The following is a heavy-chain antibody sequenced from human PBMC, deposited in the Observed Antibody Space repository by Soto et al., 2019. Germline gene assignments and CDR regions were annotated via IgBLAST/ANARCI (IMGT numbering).Heavy chain of an antibody. D-gene: IGHD2-15*01. CDR3: ARGYCSGGSCYSYFDAFDI. CDR2: MNPTRGNT. CDR1: GYTFTSYD. J-gene: IGHJ3*02. V-gene: IGHV1-8*01. Sequence: ASVKVSCKASGYTFTSYDINWVRQATGQGLVWMGWMNPTRGNTGYAQKFQGRVTMTRNTSISTAYMELSSLRSEDTAVYYCARGYCSGGSCYSYFDAFDIWGQGTMVTVS.